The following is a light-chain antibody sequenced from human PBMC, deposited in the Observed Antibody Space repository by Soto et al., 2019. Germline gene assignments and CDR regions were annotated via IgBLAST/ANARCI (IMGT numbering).Light chain of an antibody. CDR1: QDISNY. Sequence: DIQMTQSPSSLSASVGDRVTITCQASQDISNYLNWYQQKPGKAPKLLNYDASNLETGVPSRFSGSGSGTDFTFTISSLQPEDIATYYCQQYDNLPRGFTFGPGTKVDIK. CDR2: DAS. CDR3: QQYDNLPRGFT. V-gene: IGKV1-33*01. J-gene: IGKJ3*01.